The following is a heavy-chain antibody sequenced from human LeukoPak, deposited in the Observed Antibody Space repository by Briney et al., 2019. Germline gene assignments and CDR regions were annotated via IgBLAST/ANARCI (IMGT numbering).Heavy chain of an antibody. Sequence: GESLKISCQGFGYSFTDFWIGWVRQMPGKGLEWMGILYPGDSDTRYSPSFQGQVTISADKSISTAYLQWSSLKASDTAIYYCARLGYCSSASCYYGMDVWGQGTTVTVSS. CDR3: ARLGYCSSASCYYGMDV. V-gene: IGHV5-51*01. CDR1: GYSFTDFW. CDR2: LYPGDSDT. D-gene: IGHD2-2*01. J-gene: IGHJ6*02.